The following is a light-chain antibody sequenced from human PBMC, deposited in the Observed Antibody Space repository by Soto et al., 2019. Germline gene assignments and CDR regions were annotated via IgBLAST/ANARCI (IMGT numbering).Light chain of an antibody. CDR1: QSVRSNF. V-gene: IGKV3D-20*02. CDR3: QQRSNWPIT. J-gene: IGKJ5*01. Sequence: EIVLTQSPGTLSLSPGERATLSCRASQSVRSNFLAWYQQKPGQAPRLLISDASNRATGIPDRFSGSGSGTDFTLTISSLEPEDFAVYYCQQRSNWPITFGQGTRLEIK. CDR2: DAS.